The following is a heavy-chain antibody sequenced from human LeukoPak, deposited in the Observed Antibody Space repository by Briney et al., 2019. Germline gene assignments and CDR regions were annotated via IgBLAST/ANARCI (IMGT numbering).Heavy chain of an antibody. CDR1: GVSISNHY. Sequence: SETLSLTCTVSGVSISNHYSSWIRQPPGKGLEWIGYIYYTGNTNYNPSLKSRVTVSEDTSKNQVSLELSSVTAADTAVYYCVRHSRVVAFDYWGQGNLVTVSS. D-gene: IGHD2-15*01. CDR2: IYYTGNT. CDR3: VRHSRVVAFDY. V-gene: IGHV4-59*08. J-gene: IGHJ4*02.